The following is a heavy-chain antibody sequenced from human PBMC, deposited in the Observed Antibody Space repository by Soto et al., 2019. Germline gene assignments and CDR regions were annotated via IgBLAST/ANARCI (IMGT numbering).Heavy chain of an antibody. CDR3: ARDSQIVVVPAAMGTYYYYGMDV. V-gene: IGHV1-69*13. D-gene: IGHD2-2*01. CDR1: GGTFSSYA. CDR2: IIPIFGTA. J-gene: IGHJ6*02. Sequence: SVKVSCKAPGGTFSSYAISWVRQAPGQGLEWMGGIIPIFGTANYAQKFQGRVTITADESTSTAYMELSSLRSEDTAVYYCARDSQIVVVPAAMGTYYYYGMDVWGQGTTVTVSS.